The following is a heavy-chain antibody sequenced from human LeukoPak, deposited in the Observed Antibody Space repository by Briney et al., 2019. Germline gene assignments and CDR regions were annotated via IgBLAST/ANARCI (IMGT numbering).Heavy chain of an antibody. CDR3: ARRVKVNFVGLFGEDNNYYYMDV. Sequence: GGSLRLSCAASGFTFSSYWMSWVRQAPGKGLEWVANIKQDGSEKYYVDSVKGRFTISRDNAKNSLYLQMNSLRAEDTAVYYCARRVKVNFVGLFGEDNNYYYMDVWGKGTTVTVS. D-gene: IGHD3-10*02. CDR1: GFTFSSYW. CDR2: IKQDGSEK. J-gene: IGHJ6*03. V-gene: IGHV3-7*01.